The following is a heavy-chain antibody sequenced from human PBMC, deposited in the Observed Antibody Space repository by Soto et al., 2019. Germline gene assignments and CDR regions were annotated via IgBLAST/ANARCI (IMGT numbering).Heavy chain of an antibody. CDR1: GFSLSTSGVG. D-gene: IGHD3-9*01. V-gene: IGHV2-5*02. CDR2: IYWDDDK. J-gene: IGHJ3*02. Sequence: QITLKESGPTLVKPTQTLTLTCTFSGFSLSTSGVGVGWIRQPPGKALEWLALIYWDDDKRYSPSLKSRLTITKDTSKNQVVLTMTNMDPVDTATYYCAHEAGYYDILTGYYRADDAFYIWGQGTMVTVSS. CDR3: AHEAGYYDILTGYYRADDAFYI.